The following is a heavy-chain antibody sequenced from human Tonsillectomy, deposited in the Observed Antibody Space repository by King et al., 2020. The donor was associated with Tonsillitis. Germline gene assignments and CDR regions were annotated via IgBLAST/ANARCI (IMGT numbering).Heavy chain of an antibody. J-gene: IGHJ4*02. CDR1: GFTFSSYA. D-gene: IGHD6-19*01. CDR2: ISGSGGST. CDR3: AKDRLSGWYLEYCFDY. V-gene: IGHV3-23*04. Sequence: VQLVESGGGLVQPGGSLRLSCAASGFTFSSYAMSWVRQAPGKGLEWVSAISGSGGSTYYADSVKGRFTISRDNSKNTLYLQMNSLRAEDTAVYYCAKDRLSGWYLEYCFDYWGQGTLVTVSS.